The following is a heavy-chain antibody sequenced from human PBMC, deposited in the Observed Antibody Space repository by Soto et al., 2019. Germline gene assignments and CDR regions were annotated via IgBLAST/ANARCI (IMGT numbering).Heavy chain of an antibody. D-gene: IGHD3-22*01. J-gene: IGHJ6*02. V-gene: IGHV4-59*01. CDR2: IYYSGST. CDR3: ARVNTNYYDSSGYYPLDYYYGMDV. CDR1: GGSISSYY. Sequence: PSETLSLTCTVSGGSISSYYWSWIPQPPGKGLEWIGYIYYSGSTNYNPSLKSRVTISVDTSKIQFSLKLSSVTAADTAVYYCARVNTNYYDSSGYYPLDYYYGMDVWGQGTTVTVSS.